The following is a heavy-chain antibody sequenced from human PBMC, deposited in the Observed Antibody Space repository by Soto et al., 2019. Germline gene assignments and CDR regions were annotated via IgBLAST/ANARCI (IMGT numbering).Heavy chain of an antibody. CDR3: AGADSGNYYHGFQM. CDR1: GGSISSYY. CDR2: IYYSGST. D-gene: IGHD1-26*01. Sequence: SETLSLTCTVSGGSISSYYWSWIRQPPGKGLEWIGYIYYSGSTNYNPSLESRLTISVDTSKNLFSLRLSSVTAADTAVYYCAGADSGNYYHGFQMWGQGKMVTVSS. J-gene: IGHJ3*02. V-gene: IGHV4-59*01.